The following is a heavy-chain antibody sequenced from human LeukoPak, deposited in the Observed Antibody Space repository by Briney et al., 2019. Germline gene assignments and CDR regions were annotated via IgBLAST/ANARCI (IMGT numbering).Heavy chain of an antibody. CDR2: MNPNSGNT. CDR1: GYTFTSYY. J-gene: IGHJ5*02. V-gene: IGHV1-8*02. D-gene: IGHD2-21*01. Sequence: ASVKVSCKASGYTFTSYYMHWVRQAPGQGLEWMGWMNPNSGNTGYAQKFQGRVTMTRNTSISTAYMELSRLRSDDTAVYYCARDSGIGWFDPWGQGTLVTVSS. CDR3: ARDSGIGWFDP.